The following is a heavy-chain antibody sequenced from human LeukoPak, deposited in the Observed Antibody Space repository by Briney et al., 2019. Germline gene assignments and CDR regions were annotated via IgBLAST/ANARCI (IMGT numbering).Heavy chain of an antibody. CDR1: GFTFRDYT. J-gene: IGHJ4*02. CDR3: AKDHRIHPTLGYSYGLDY. CDR2: IGIAGTTT. V-gene: IGHV3-23*03. D-gene: IGHD5-18*01. Sequence: AGGSLRLSCAASGFTFRDYTMTWVRQAPGKGLEWVSGIGIAGTTTYYEDSVKGRFTISRDDSKNTLYLQMNSLRAEDTAVYYCAKDHRIHPTLGYSYGLDYWGQGTLVTVSS.